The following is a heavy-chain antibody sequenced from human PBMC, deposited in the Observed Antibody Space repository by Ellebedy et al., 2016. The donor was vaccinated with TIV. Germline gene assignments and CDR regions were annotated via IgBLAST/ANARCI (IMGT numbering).Heavy chain of an antibody. J-gene: IGHJ6*02. Sequence: GESLKISCAASGFTFSDYYMSWIRQAPGKGLEWVSYISSSSSYTNYADSVKGRFTIPRDNAKNSLYLQMNSLRAEDTAVYYCARDRAYCGGDCYDYYFFGIDVWGQGTTVTVSS. D-gene: IGHD2-21*02. CDR2: ISSSSSYT. CDR1: GFTFSDYY. V-gene: IGHV3-11*06. CDR3: ARDRAYCGGDCYDYYFFGIDV.